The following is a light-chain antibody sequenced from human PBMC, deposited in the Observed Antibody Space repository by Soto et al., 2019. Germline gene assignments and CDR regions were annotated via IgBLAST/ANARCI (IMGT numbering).Light chain of an antibody. CDR3: QQYIDWPPYT. CDR2: GAS. V-gene: IGKV3-15*01. J-gene: IGKJ2*01. Sequence: EVVLTQSPATLSVSPGERATLSCRPSQTVSRILAWYQQKPGQAPRLLIYGASMRATGVPDRFSGSGSGTDFTLTISSLQSEDFAVYYCQQYIDWPPYTFGQGTKVEIK. CDR1: QTVSRI.